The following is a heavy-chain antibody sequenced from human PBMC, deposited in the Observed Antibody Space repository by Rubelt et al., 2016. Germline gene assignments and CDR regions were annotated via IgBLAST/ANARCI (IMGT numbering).Heavy chain of an antibody. CDR3: ARVVGYYDILTGDWGYYYYMDV. D-gene: IGHD3-9*01. CDR2: IYHSGST. V-gene: IGHV4-38-2*02. J-gene: IGHJ6*03. Sequence: GIYHSGSTYYNPSLKSRVTISVDTSKNQFSLKLSSVTAADTAVYYCARVVGYYDILTGDWGYYYYMDVWGKGTTVTVSS.